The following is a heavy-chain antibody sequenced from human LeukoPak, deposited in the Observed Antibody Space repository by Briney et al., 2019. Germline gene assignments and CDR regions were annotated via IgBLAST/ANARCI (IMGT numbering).Heavy chain of an antibody. CDR3: ARAEDSSHCSSTSCYGVWFDP. J-gene: IGHJ5*02. Sequence: ASVKVSCKASGGTFSSYAISWVRQAPGQGLEWMGGIIPIFGTANYAQKFQGRVTITADESTSTAYMELNSLRSEDTAVYYCARAEDSSHCSSTSCYGVWFDPWGQGTLVTVSS. CDR1: GGTFSSYA. CDR2: IIPIFGTA. V-gene: IGHV1-69*13. D-gene: IGHD2-2*01.